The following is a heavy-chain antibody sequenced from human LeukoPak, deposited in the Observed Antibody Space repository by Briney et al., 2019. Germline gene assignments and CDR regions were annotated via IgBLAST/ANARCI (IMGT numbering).Heavy chain of an antibody. V-gene: IGHV3-74*01. CDR1: GFTFRSYW. D-gene: IGHD3-16*01. CDR2: IDSDGSST. J-gene: IGHJ4*02. CDR3: ARDSSYLPDY. Sequence: GGSLRLSCAASGFTFRSYWMHWVRQAPGRGLVWVSRIDSDGSSTGYAGSVKGRFTISRDNAKNTLYLQMNSLRAEDTAVYYCARDSSYLPDYWGQGTLVTVSS.